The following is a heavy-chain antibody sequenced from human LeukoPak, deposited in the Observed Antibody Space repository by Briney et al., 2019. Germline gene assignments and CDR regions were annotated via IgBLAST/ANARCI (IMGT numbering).Heavy chain of an antibody. Sequence: GGSLRLSCAASGFTFSHYWMSWVRQAPGKGLEWVANIKQDGSEKYYVDSVKGRFTISRDNAKNSLYLQMNSLRAEDTAVYYCASAHYRYYEGFANLNFWGQGTLVTVSS. J-gene: IGHJ4*02. V-gene: IGHV3-7*01. D-gene: IGHD4-11*01. CDR1: GFTFSHYW. CDR2: IKQDGSEK. CDR3: ASAHYRYYEGFANLNF.